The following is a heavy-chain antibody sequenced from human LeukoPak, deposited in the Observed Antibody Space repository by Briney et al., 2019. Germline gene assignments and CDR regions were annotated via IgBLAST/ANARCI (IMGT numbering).Heavy chain of an antibody. Sequence: GGSLRLSCAASGFTFSSYGMHWVRQAPGKGLEWVAVISYDGSNKYYADSVKGRFTISRDNSKNTLYLQMNSLRAEDTAVYYCAKATFDPWGQGTLVTVSS. CDR3: AKATFDP. J-gene: IGHJ5*02. CDR1: GFTFSSYG. V-gene: IGHV3-30*18. CDR2: ISYDGSNK.